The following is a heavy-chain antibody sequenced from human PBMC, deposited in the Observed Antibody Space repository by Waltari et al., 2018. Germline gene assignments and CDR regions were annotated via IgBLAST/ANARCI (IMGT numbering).Heavy chain of an antibody. V-gene: IGHV4-59*11. CDR1: GGSISSHS. D-gene: IGHD5-12*01. Sequence: QVQLQESGPGLVKPSETLSLTCTVSGGSISSHSWSWIRQPPGKGLEWIGYIYYSGSTNYNPSLKSRVTISVDTSKNQFSLKLSSVTAADTAVYYCARERDGYNYLDYWGQGTLVTVSS. CDR3: ARERDGYNYLDY. J-gene: IGHJ4*02. CDR2: IYYSGST.